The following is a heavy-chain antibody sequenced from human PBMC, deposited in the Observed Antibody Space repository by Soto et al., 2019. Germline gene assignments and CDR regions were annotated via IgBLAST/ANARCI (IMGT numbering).Heavy chain of an antibody. D-gene: IGHD2-15*01. CDR1: GGSISPFY. CDR2: LYYSGNT. Sequence: SETLSLTCTVSGGSISPFYWSWVRQPPGKGLEWIGYLYYSGNTNYNPSLKSRVTISVDASKNQVSLRLTSVTAADTAVYYCARVGGVAARTFDYWGQGTVVTVSS. V-gene: IGHV4-59*01. J-gene: IGHJ4*02. CDR3: ARVGGVAARTFDY.